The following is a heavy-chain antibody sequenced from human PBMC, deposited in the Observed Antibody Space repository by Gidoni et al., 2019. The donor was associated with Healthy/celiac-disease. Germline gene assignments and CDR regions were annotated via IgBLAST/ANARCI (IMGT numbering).Heavy chain of an antibody. V-gene: IGHV3-33*01. D-gene: IGHD3-9*01. J-gene: IGHJ6*02. CDR1: GFTFSSYG. CDR3: AREDDILTGYQYYGMDV. CDR2: IWYDGSNK. Sequence: QVQLVESGGGVVQPGRSLRLSCAASGFTFSSYGMHWVRQAPGKGLEWVAVIWYDGSNKYYADSVKGRFTISRDNSKNTLYRQMNSLRAEDTAVYYCAREDDILTGYQYYGMDVWGQGTTVTVSS.